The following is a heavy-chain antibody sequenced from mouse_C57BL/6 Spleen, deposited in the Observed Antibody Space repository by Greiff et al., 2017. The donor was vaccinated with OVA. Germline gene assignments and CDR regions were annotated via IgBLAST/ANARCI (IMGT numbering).Heavy chain of an antibody. Sequence: VQLQQPGAELVKPGASVKMSCKASGYTFTSYWITWVKQRPGQGLEWIGDIYPGSGSTNYNEKFKSKATLTVDTSSSTAYMQLSSLTSEDSAVYYCARIFSSNYLYYAMDYWGQGTSVTVSS. CDR2: IYPGSGST. J-gene: IGHJ4*01. V-gene: IGHV1-55*01. CDR1: GYTFTSYW. D-gene: IGHD2-5*01. CDR3: ARIFSSNYLYYAMDY.